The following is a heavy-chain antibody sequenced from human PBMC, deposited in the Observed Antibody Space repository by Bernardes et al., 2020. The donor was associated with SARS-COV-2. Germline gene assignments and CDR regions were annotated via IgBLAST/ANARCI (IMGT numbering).Heavy chain of an antibody. D-gene: IGHD6-13*01. CDR2: IKQDGSEK. CDR1: GFTFSSSW. V-gene: IGHV3-7*01. CDR3: ARVSGSSWCFDL. Sequence: GGSLRLSCAASGFTFSSSWMSWVRQAPGKGLEWVANIKQDGSEKYYVDSVKGRFTISRDNAKNSLYLQMKSLRAEDTAVYYCARVSGSSWCFDLWGRGTLVTVSS. J-gene: IGHJ2*01.